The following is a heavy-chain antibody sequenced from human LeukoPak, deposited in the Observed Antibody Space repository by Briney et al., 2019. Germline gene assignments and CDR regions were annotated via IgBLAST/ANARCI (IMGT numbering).Heavy chain of an antibody. CDR2: ISSSSSYI. D-gene: IGHD1-26*01. Sequence: GGSLRLSCAASGFTFSSYSMNWVRQAPGKGLEWVSSISSSSSYIYYADSVKGRFTISRDNAKNSLYLQMNSPRAEDTAVYYCARVGWELAYFDYWGQGTLVTVSS. J-gene: IGHJ4*02. CDR3: ARVGWELAYFDY. V-gene: IGHV3-21*01. CDR1: GFTFSSYS.